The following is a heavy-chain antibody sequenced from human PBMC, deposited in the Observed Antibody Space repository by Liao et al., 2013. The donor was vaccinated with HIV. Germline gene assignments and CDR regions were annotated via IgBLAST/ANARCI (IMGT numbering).Heavy chain of an antibody. J-gene: IGHJ4*02. CDR2: IYTSGST. V-gene: IGHV4-61*02. Sequence: QVQLKESGPGLVKPSETLSLTCTVSGGSISSGSYYWSWIRQPAGKGLEWIGRIYTSGSTNYNPSLKSRVTISVDTSKNQFSLKLSSVTAADTAVYYCARGREQWLVPGFDYWGQGTLVTVSS. CDR1: GGSISSGSYY. CDR3: ARGREQWLVPGFDY. D-gene: IGHD6-19*01.